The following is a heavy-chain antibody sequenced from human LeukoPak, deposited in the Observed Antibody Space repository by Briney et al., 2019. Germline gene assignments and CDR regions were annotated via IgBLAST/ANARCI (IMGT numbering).Heavy chain of an antibody. V-gene: IGHV3-30-3*01. Sequence: GGSLRLSCAASGVIFNNFAFHWVRQAPGKGLEWVAAISYDGSNKYYADSVRGRLTISRDNSKNTLYLQMNSLRAEDTAVDYCARAGRADGDYHYFEYWGQGTLVTVSS. J-gene: IGHJ4*02. CDR1: GVIFNNFA. CDR2: ISYDGSNK. D-gene: IGHD4-17*01. CDR3: ARAGRADGDYHYFEY.